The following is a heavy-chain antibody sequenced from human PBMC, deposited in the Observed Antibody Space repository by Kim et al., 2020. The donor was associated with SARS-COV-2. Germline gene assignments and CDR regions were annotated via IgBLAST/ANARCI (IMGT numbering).Heavy chain of an antibody. Sequence: SETLSLTCTVSGGSISSSSYYWGWIRQPPGKGLEWIGSIYYSGSTYYNPSLKSRVTISVDTSKNQFSLKLSSVTAADTAVYYCATLSLGYCSGGSCYDWGQGTLVTVSS. J-gene: IGHJ4*02. CDR3: ATLSLGYCSGGSCYD. CDR1: GGSISSSSYY. CDR2: IYYSGST. D-gene: IGHD2-15*01. V-gene: IGHV4-39*01.